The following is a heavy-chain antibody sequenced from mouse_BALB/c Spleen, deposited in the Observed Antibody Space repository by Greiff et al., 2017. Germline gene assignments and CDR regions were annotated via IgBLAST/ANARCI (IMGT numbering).Heavy chain of an antibody. CDR2: IDPANGNT. V-gene: IGHV14-3*02. J-gene: IGHJ2*01. Sequence: VQLKESGAELVKPGASVKLSCTASGFNIKDTYMHWVKQRPEQGLEWIGRIDPANGNTKYDPKFQGKATITADTSSNTAYLQLSSLTSEDTAVYYCASYDYGGYFDYWGQGTTLTVSS. CDR1: GFNIKDTY. D-gene: IGHD2-4*01. CDR3: ASYDYGGYFDY.